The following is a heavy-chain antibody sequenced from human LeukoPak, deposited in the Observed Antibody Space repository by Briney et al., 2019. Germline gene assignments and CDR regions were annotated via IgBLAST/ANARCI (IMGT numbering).Heavy chain of an antibody. V-gene: IGHV3-23*01. CDR3: AKDSGPGSYYPTGDEY. D-gene: IGHD3-10*01. J-gene: IGHJ4*02. CDR1: SFTFTSST. CDR2: ITGGGGSST. Sequence: GGSLRLSCAASSFTFTSSTMTWVRQAPGKGLEWVSSITGGGGSSTYHADSVKGRFTISRDNSKDTLFLQMNSLRAEDTAVYYCAKDSGPGSYYPTGDEYWGQGILVTVSS.